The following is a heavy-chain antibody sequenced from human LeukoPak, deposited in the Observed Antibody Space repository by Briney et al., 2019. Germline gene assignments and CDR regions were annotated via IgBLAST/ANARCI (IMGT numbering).Heavy chain of an antibody. D-gene: IGHD3-22*01. CDR1: GFTFSSSA. CDR2: ISGSGGST. Sequence: AGGSLRLSCAASGFTFSSSAMSWVRQAPGKGLEWVSAISGSGGSTYYADSVKGRFTISRDNSKNTLYLQMNSLRAEDTAVYYCAKDPPGVGDESSGYYYAWGQGTLVTVSS. V-gene: IGHV3-23*01. CDR3: AKDPPGVGDESSGYYYA. J-gene: IGHJ5*02.